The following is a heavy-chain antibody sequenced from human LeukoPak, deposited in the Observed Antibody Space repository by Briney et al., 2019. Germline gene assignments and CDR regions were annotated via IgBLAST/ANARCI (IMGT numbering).Heavy chain of an antibody. D-gene: IGHD2/OR15-2a*01. CDR2: INPSGGST. J-gene: IGHJ3*02. Sequence: GASVKVSCKASGGTFSSYAISWVRQAPGQGLEWMGIINPSGGSTSYAQKFQDRVTMTRDTSTSTVYMELSSLRSEDTAVYYCARDLTYPGAFDIWGQGTMVTVSS. CDR1: GGTFSSYA. V-gene: IGHV1-46*01. CDR3: ARDLTYPGAFDI.